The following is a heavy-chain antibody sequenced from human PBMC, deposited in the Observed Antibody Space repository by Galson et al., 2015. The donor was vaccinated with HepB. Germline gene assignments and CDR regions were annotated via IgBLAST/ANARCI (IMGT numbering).Heavy chain of an antibody. D-gene: IGHD6-19*01. CDR2: MNPQNGAT. V-gene: IGHV1-2*02. CDR1: GYTFTAYY. CDR3: ARSGTGWAASWLGP. Sequence: SVKVSCKASGYTFTAYYMHWVRQAPGQGLEWVGWMNPQNGATTYAQKFQGRVTMTSDTSTNTAYMDLISLRSDDTALYFWARSGTGWAASWLGPWGPGILVTLSS. J-gene: IGHJ5*02.